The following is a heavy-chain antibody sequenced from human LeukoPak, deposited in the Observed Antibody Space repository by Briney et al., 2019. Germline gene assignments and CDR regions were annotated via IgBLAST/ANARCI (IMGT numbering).Heavy chain of an antibody. Sequence: GESLKISCKGSGYSFTSYWIGWVRQMPGKGLEWMGIIYPGDSDTRYSPSFQGQVTISADKSNSTAYLQWSSLKASDTAMYYCARHQPHSGSYSNAFDIWGQGTMVTVSS. D-gene: IGHD1-26*01. V-gene: IGHV5-51*01. CDR2: IYPGDSDT. CDR1: GYSFTSYW. CDR3: ARHQPHSGSYSNAFDI. J-gene: IGHJ3*02.